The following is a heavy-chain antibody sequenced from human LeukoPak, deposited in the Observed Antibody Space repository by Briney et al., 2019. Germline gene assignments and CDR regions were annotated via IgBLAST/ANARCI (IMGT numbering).Heavy chain of an antibody. Sequence: GGSLRLSCAASGFTFSSYGMHWVRQAPGKGLEWVAVIWYDGSNKYYADSVKGRFTISRDNSKNTLYLQMNSLRAEDTAVYYCARDPKTLGATTWEFDYWGQGTLVTVSS. CDR3: ARDPKTLGATTWEFDY. CDR1: GFTFSSYG. D-gene: IGHD1-26*01. CDR2: IWYDGSNK. V-gene: IGHV3-33*01. J-gene: IGHJ4*02.